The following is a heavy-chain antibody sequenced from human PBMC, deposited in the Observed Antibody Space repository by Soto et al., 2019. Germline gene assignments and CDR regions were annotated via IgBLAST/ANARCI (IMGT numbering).Heavy chain of an antibody. D-gene: IGHD5-12*01. Sequence: QITLKESGPTLVKPTQTLTLTCTFSGFSLTTSGVGVGWIRQPPGKALEWLALIYWDDDKRYSPSLKSRLTITWDASKNQVVLTMTTMDPVDTATYYCRYRAEPPRVGYYFDYWGQGTLVTVSS. J-gene: IGHJ4*02. V-gene: IGHV2-5*02. CDR1: GFSLTTSGVG. CDR2: IYWDDDK. CDR3: RYRAEPPRVGYYFDY.